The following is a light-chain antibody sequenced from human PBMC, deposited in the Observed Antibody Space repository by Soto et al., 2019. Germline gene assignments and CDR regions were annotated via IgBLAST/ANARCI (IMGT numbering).Light chain of an antibody. CDR3: HQSYSTPPWT. CDR2: AAS. Sequence: DIQMTQSPSSLSASVGDRVTITCRASQSISSYLNWYQQKPGKAPKLLIYAASSLQSGVPSRFSGSGSGTDFTLTISSLQPEDFATYYCHQSYSTPPWTFGQGTKLEIK. CDR1: QSISSY. J-gene: IGKJ2*02. V-gene: IGKV1-39*01.